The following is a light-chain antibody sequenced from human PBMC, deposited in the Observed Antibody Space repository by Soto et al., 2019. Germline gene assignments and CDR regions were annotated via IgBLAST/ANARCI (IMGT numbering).Light chain of an antibody. Sequence: EIVLTQTPGTLSLSPGERATLSCRASQSVTSSHLAWYQQQPGQAPRLLIYGASTRATGIPDRFSGSGSDTDFSLTIRRLEPEDFAMYYCLLYFSPDRYTFGPGTKVQIK. CDR1: QSVTSSH. CDR3: LLYFSPDRYT. CDR2: GAS. J-gene: IGKJ2*01. V-gene: IGKV3-20*01.